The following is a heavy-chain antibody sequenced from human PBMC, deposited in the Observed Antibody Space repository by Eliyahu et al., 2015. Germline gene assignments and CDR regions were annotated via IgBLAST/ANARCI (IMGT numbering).Heavy chain of an antibody. CDR1: GFXVSSNS. CDR3: ARDLGAYKRAFDY. CDR2: MYNGGAT. Sequence: EVQLVESGGGLIQPGGSLRLSCAASGFXVSSNSMXXVRQAPGKGLEWLPVMYNGGATYYADSVKGRFTISRDNSKNTLYLQMNSLRADDTAVYYCARDLGAYKRAFDYWGQGTLVTVSS. J-gene: IGHJ4*02. D-gene: IGHD3-16*01. V-gene: IGHV3-53*01.